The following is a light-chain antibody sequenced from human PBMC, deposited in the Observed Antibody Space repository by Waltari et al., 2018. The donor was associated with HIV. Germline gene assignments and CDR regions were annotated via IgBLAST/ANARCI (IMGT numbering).Light chain of an antibody. CDR3: GTWDSGKNVWV. V-gene: IGLV1-51*01. J-gene: IGLJ3*02. CDR2: DNN. CDR1: SSTIGNHY. Sequence: QSVLTQPPSVSAAPGQTATISCSGTSSTIGNHYVSWYQQVTGAAPKLVLYDNNERPSGIRDRFSGSKSGTSATLDITGLQPGDEADYYCGTWDSGKNVWVFGGGTKLTVL.